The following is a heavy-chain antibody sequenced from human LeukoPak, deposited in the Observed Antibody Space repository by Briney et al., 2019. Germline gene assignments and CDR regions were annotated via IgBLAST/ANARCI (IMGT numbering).Heavy chain of an antibody. V-gene: IGHV3-74*01. J-gene: IGHJ3*02. CDR3: AKEWWLNYAFDI. Sequence: GGSLRLSCAASGFTFSSYWMHWVRQAPGKGLVWVSRINSDGSSTSYADSVKGRFTISRDNSKNTLYLQMNSLRAEDTAVYYCAKEWWLNYAFDIWGQGTMVTVSS. CDR2: INSDGSST. D-gene: IGHD6-19*01. CDR1: GFTFSSYW.